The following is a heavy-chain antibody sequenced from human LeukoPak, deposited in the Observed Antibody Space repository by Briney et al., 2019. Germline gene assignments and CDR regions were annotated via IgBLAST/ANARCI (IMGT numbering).Heavy chain of an antibody. CDR1: GFTFSNYG. V-gene: IGHV3-30*03. J-gene: IGHJ5*02. Sequence: GGSLRLSCAASGFTFSNYGMHWVRQPPGKGLEWVAVVSSDGSIDYYADSVRGRFTVSRDNSKNTMYLQVNSLRAEDTAVYYCTREGMGTTFSAWFDPWGQGTLVTVSS. CDR3: TREGMGTTFSAWFDP. D-gene: IGHD1-7*01. CDR2: VSSDGSID.